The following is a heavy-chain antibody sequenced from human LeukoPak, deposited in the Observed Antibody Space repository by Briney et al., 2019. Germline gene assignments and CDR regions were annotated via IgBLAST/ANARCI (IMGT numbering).Heavy chain of an antibody. Sequence: GGSLRLSCAASGFTFSSYWMSWVRQAPGKGLEWVANIKQDGSEKYYVDSVKGRFTISRDNAKNSLYLQMNSMRAEDTAVYYCAREGGSSWYKPDTIRTYLDYWGQGTLVTVSS. V-gene: IGHV3-7*01. CDR1: GFTFSSYW. CDR2: IKQDGSEK. J-gene: IGHJ4*02. D-gene: IGHD6-13*01. CDR3: AREGGSSWYKPDTIRTYLDY.